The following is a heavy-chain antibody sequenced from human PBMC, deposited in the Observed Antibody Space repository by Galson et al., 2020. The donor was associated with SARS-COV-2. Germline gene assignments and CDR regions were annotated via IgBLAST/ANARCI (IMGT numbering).Heavy chain of an antibody. CDR1: SGFLSSTSYY. V-gene: IGHV4-39*07. Sequence: ASETLSLTCTVSSGFLSSTSYYWGWIRQSPGKGLEWIGSIYYTGAPFYNPSLDSRAIMSIAPSKNQFYLELKSVTAADTALYYCARKTSTYDVWGQGILVTVSS. D-gene: IGHD1-1*01. CDR2: IYYTGAP. J-gene: IGHJ4*02. CDR3: ARKTSTYDV.